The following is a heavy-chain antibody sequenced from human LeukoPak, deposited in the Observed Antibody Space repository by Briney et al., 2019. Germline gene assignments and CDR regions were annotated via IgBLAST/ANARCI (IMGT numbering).Heavy chain of an antibody. V-gene: IGHV4-39*01. CDR2: IYYSGST. D-gene: IGHD2-21*01. CDR1: GGSISSSSYY. J-gene: IGHJ5*02. Sequence: PSETLSLTCTVSGGSISSSSYYWGWIRQPPGKGLEWNGSIYYSGSTYYNPSLKSRVTISVDTSKNQFSLKLSSVTAADTAVYYCARRSVVVIAHNWFDPWGQGTLVTVSS. CDR3: ARRSVVVIAHNWFDP.